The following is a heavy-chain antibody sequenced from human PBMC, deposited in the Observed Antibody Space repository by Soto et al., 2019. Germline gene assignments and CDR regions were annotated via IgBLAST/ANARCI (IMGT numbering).Heavy chain of an antibody. CDR2: IIPIFGTA. V-gene: IGHV1-69*01. CDR1: GGTFSSYA. CDR3: ASSLAYCGGDCYRGGIDY. D-gene: IGHD2-21*02. J-gene: IGHJ4*02. Sequence: QVQLVQSGAEVKKPGSSVKVSCKASGGTFSSYAISWVRQAPGQGLEWMGGIIPIFGTANYAQKFQGRVTITADESTSTAYMELSSLRSEDTAVYYCASSLAYCGGDCYRGGIDYGAREPWSPSPQ.